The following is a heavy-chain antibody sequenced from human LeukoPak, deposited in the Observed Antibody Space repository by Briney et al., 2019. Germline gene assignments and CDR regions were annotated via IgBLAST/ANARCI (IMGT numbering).Heavy chain of an antibody. CDR1: GGSISSSSYY. CDR2: IYYSGST. J-gene: IGHJ4*02. CDR3: ARDGIQLWSPAIFDY. Sequence: PSETLSLTCTVSGGSISSSSYYWGWIRQPPGKGLEWIGSIYYSGSTYYNPSLKSRVTISIDTSKNQFSLKLSSVTAADTAVYYCARDGIQLWSPAIFDYWGQGTLVTVSS. D-gene: IGHD5-18*01. V-gene: IGHV4-39*07.